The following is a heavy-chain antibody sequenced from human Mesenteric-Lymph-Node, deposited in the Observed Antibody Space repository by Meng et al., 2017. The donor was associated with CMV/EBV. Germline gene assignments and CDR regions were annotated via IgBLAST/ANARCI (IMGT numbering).Heavy chain of an antibody. CDR1: GFPFSDNY. J-gene: IGHJ4*02. CDR2: ISDDSRFI. Sequence: GFPFSDNYMGWIRQAPGKGLEWISYISDDSRFINYADSVKGRFTISRDNARNSLYLQMNNLRADDTAVYYCARDRRGLVAGSQNFDYWGQGTLVTVSS. D-gene: IGHD6-19*01. CDR3: ARDRRGLVAGSQNFDY. V-gene: IGHV3-11*06.